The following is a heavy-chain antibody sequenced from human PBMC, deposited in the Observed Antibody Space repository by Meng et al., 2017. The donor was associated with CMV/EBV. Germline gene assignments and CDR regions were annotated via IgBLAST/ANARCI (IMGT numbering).Heavy chain of an antibody. J-gene: IGHJ6*02. CDR1: GFTFSSYA. V-gene: IGHV3-30*04. D-gene: IGHD3-3*01. CDR2: ISYDGSNK. CDR3: ARDTILEWLLSGNYYYGMDV. Sequence: GGSLRLSCAASGFTFSSYAMHWVRQAPGKGLEWVAVISYDGSNKYYAHSVKGRFTISRDNSKNTLYLQMNSLRAEDTAVYYCARDTILEWLLSGNYYYGMDVWGQGTTVTVSS.